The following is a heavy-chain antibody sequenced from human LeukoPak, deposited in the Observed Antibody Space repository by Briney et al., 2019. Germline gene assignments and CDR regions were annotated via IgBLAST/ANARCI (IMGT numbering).Heavy chain of an antibody. D-gene: IGHD6-19*01. V-gene: IGHV3-21*01. J-gene: IGHJ4*02. CDR3: ARDRGSGWHTFDS. CDR2: ISSSSSYI. Sequence: GGSLRLSCAASGFTFSSYTMNWVRQAPGKGLEWVSLISSSSSYIFYADSVRGRVTISRDNAKNSLYLQMNSLRVEDTAVYYCARDRGSGWHTFDSWGQGTLVTVSS. CDR1: GFTFSSYT.